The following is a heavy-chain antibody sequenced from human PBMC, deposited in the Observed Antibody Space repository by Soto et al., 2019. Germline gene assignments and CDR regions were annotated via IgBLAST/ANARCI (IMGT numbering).Heavy chain of an antibody. CDR1: GFTFSSYG. V-gene: IGHV3-33*01. CDR2: IWYDGTNK. CDR3: VRGSGSHGHGYFQN. Sequence: QVQLVESGGGVVQPGRSLRLSCAASGFTFSSYGMHWVRQAPGKGLEWASVIWYDGTNKYYADSVKGRFTISRDNSKNTLYLQMNSLRAEDTAVYSCVRGSGSHGHGYFQNWGQGTLVTVSS. J-gene: IGHJ1*01. D-gene: IGHD1-26*01.